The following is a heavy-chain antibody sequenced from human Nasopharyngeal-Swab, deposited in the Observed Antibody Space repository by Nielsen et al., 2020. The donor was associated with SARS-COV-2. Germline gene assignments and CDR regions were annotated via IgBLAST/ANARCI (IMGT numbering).Heavy chain of an antibody. V-gene: IGHV4-34*01. Sequence: SETLSLTCAVYGGSFSGYYWSWIRQPPGKGLEWIGEIHHSGSTDYNPSLKSRVTISVDTSKNQFSLKLSSVTAADTAMFYCARGPVRYDFWSGYYCGFDYWGQGTLVTVSS. CDR2: IHHSGST. CDR1: GGSFSGYY. J-gene: IGHJ4*02. D-gene: IGHD3-3*01. CDR3: ARGPVRYDFWSGYYCGFDY.